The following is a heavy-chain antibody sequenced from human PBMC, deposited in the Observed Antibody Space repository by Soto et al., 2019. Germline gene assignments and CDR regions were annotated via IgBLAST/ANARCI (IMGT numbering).Heavy chain of an antibody. Sequence: QVQLQESGPGLVKPSETLSLTCTVSGGSISSYYWSWIRQPPGKGLDWIGYIYYSGSTNYNPSLQSRVTISVDTSKNQFSLKLSSVTAADTAVYYCARSLGSVYYYYMDVWGKGPTVTVSS. CDR2: IYYSGST. CDR1: GGSISSYY. D-gene: IGHD3-16*01. J-gene: IGHJ6*03. V-gene: IGHV4-59*01. CDR3: ARSLGSVYYYYMDV.